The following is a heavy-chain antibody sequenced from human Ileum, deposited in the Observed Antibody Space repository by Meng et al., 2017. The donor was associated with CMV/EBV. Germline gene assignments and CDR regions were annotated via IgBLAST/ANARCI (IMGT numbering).Heavy chain of an antibody. V-gene: IGHV3-48*03. CDR3: ARDIYGSGSYYNIYYYYGMDV. CDR1: GFTFSSYE. J-gene: IGHJ6*02. D-gene: IGHD3-10*01. Sequence: GESLNISCAASGFTFSSYEMNWVRQAPGKGLEWVSYISSSGSTIYYADSVKGRFTISRDNAKNSLYLQMNSLRAEDTAVYYCARDIYGSGSYYNIYYYYGMDVWGQGTTVTVSS. CDR2: ISSSGSTI.